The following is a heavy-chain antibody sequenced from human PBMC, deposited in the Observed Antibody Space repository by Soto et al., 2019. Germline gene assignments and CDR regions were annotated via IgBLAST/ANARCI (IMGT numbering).Heavy chain of an antibody. J-gene: IGHJ5*02. Sequence: GGSLRLSCAASGLTFNRYWMHWVRHAPGKGLVWVSHINTDGSNTNYADSVKGRFTISRDNAKSTLFLQMNSLRDEDTAVYYCAREFCSGGNCYTYYFDPWGQGIPVTVYS. CDR3: AREFCSGGNCYTYYFDP. D-gene: IGHD2-15*01. V-gene: IGHV3-74*01. CDR1: GLTFNRYW. CDR2: INTDGSNT.